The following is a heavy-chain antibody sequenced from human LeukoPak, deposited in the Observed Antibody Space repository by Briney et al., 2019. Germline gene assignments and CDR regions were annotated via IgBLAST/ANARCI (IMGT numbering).Heavy chain of an antibody. CDR1: GFTFSSYA. J-gene: IGHJ4*02. D-gene: IGHD3-22*01. CDR3: ASTSMITMIVTPAGGDYFDY. CDR2: IAYDGSNK. V-gene: IGHV3-30-3*01. Sequence: GRSLRLSCAASGFTFSSYAIHSVRQAPGKGLEWVAGIAYDGSNKYYADSVKGRFTISRDNSKNKLYLQMNCLRAEDTAVYYCASTSMITMIVTPAGGDYFDYWGQGTLVTVSS.